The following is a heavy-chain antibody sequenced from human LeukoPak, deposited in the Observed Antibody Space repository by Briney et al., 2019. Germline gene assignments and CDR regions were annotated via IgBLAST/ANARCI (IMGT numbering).Heavy chain of an antibody. Sequence: GASVKVSCKASGYSFTSYHMHWVRQAPGQGLEWMGIINPSGGSTSYAQKFQGRVTMTRDTSTSTVYMELSSLRSEDTAVYYCAKASGGGWFFDYWGQGTLVTVSS. J-gene: IGHJ4*02. CDR1: GYSFTSYH. CDR2: INPSGGST. V-gene: IGHV1-46*01. CDR3: AKASGGGWFFDY. D-gene: IGHD6-19*01.